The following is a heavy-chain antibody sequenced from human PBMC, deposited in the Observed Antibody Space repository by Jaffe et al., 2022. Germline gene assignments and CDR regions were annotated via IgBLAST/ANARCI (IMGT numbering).Heavy chain of an antibody. CDR2: ISSSGSTI. V-gene: IGHV3-48*03. D-gene: IGHD3-9*01. Sequence: EVQLVESGGGLVQPGGSLRLSCAASGFTFSSYEMNWVRQAPGKGLEWVSYISSSGSTIYYADSVKGRFTISRDNAKNSLYLQMNSLRAEDTAVYYCARDTLRYFDWLLLHDAFDIWGQGTMVTVSS. CDR3: ARDTLRYFDWLLLHDAFDI. CDR1: GFTFSSYE. J-gene: IGHJ3*02.